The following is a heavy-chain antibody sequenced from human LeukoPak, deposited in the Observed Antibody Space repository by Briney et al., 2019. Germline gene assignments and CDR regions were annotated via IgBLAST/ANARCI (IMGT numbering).Heavy chain of an antibody. CDR2: ISGSGGST. Sequence: PTGGSLRLSCAASGFTFSSYAMSWVRQAPGKGLEWVSAISGSGGSTYYADSVKGRFTISRDNSKNTLYLQMNSLRAEDTAVYYCAKDGYSYDDPDAFGIWGQGTMVTVSS. D-gene: IGHD5-18*01. CDR1: GFTFSSYA. J-gene: IGHJ3*02. CDR3: AKDGYSYDDPDAFGI. V-gene: IGHV3-23*01.